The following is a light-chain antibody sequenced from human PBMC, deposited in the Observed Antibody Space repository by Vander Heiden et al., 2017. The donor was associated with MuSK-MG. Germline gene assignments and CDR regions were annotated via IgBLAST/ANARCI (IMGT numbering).Light chain of an antibody. J-gene: IGLJ1*01. V-gene: IGLV3-1*01. CDR3: LIWDGSTYV. CDR1: KLGDKY. CDR2: QDD. Sequence: SYELTQPPSVSVSPGQTASITCSRPKLGDKYVSWSQQKPGQSPVLVIYQDDKRPSGIPERFSGSNSGNTATLTISGTQAMDEAYYYCLIWDGSTYVFGTGTKVTVL.